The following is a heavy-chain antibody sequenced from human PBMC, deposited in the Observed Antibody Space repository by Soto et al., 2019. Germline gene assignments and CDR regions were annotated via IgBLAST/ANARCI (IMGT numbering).Heavy chain of an antibody. V-gene: IGHV3-23*01. CDR3: AKDFSITGTPIFWYYYYGMDV. CDR1: GFTFSRYA. CDR2: ISGSGGST. Sequence: EVQLLESGGGLVQPGGSLRLTCAASGFTFSRYAMSWVRQAPGKGLEWVSAISGSGGSTYYADSVKGRFTISRDNSKNTLYLQMNSLRAEDTAVYYCAKDFSITGTPIFWYYYYGMDVWGQGTTVTVSS. D-gene: IGHD1-20*01. J-gene: IGHJ6*02.